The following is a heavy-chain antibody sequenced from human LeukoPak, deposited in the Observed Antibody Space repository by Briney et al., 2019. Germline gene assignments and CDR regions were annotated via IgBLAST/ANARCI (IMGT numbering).Heavy chain of an antibody. V-gene: IGHV3-48*01. D-gene: IGHD1-26*01. CDR1: AFTFSDYS. CDR2: ISGRSSTI. J-gene: IGHJ4*02. Sequence: GGSLRLSCAASAFTFSDYSMNWVRQAPGKGLEWISYISGRSSTIYYADSVRGRFTISRDNAKNSMYLQINSLRAEDTAVYYCARDRLTSGSYFFDYWGQGTLVTVSS. CDR3: ARDRLTSGSYFFDY.